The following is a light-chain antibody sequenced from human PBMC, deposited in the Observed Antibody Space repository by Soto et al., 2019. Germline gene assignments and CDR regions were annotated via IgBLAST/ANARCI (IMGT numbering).Light chain of an antibody. Sequence: QSVVTQEPSLTVSPGGTVTLTCGSSTGAVTSGHYPYWFQQKPGQAPRTLIYDTSNKHSWTPARFSGSLLGGKAALTLSGAQPEDEDEYYCLLSYSGVNWVFGGGTKLTVL. J-gene: IGLJ3*02. CDR2: DTS. CDR3: LLSYSGVNWV. V-gene: IGLV7-46*01. CDR1: TGAVTSGHY.